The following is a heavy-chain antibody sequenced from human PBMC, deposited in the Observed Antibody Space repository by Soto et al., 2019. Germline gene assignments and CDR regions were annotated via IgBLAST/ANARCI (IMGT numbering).Heavy chain of an antibody. CDR1: GYTFTSYA. CDR2: INAGNGNT. J-gene: IGHJ4*02. V-gene: IGHV1-3*01. Sequence: ASVKVSCKASGYTFTSYAMHWVRQAPGQRLERMGWINAGNGNTKYSQKFQGRVTITRDTSASTAYMELSSLRSEDTAVYYCARSPVSSWILALSFDYRGQGTLGTVSS. CDR3: ARSPVSSWILALSFDY. D-gene: IGHD2-15*01.